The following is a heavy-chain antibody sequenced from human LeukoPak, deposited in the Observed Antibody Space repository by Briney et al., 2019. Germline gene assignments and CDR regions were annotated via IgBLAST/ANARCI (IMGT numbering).Heavy chain of an antibody. CDR1: GFTFSDHY. Sequence: PGGSLRLSCAASGFTFSDHYMSWIRQAPGKGLEWVSYISSSGSTIYYADSVKGRFTISRDNAKNSLYLQMNSLRAEDTAVYYCARDLPDGVVISRPYYYYYGMDVWGQGTTVTVSS. CDR2: ISSSGSTI. D-gene: IGHD3-3*01. J-gene: IGHJ6*02. CDR3: ARDLPDGVVISRPYYYYYGMDV. V-gene: IGHV3-11*01.